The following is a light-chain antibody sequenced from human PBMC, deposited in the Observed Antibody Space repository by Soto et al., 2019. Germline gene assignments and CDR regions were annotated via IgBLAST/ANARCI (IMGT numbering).Light chain of an antibody. Sequence: EIVMTQSPATLSVSPGERATRSCRASQSVSSNLAWYQQKPGQAPRLLIYGASTRATGIPARFSGSGSGTEFTLTISSLQSEDFAVYYCQQRSNLPPTFGQGTKVDNK. CDR2: GAS. V-gene: IGKV3-15*01. CDR3: QQRSNLPPT. CDR1: QSVSSN. J-gene: IGKJ1*01.